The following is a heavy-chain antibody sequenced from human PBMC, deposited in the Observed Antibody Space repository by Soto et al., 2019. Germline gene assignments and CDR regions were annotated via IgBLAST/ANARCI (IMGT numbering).Heavy chain of an antibody. D-gene: IGHD6-6*01. CDR2: IYYSGST. V-gene: IGHV4-59*01. J-gene: IGHJ5*02. CDR3: ARDLMYSSSSAGWFDP. CDR1: GGSISSYY. Sequence: PSETLSLTCTVSGGSISSYYWSWIRQPPGKGLEWIGYIYYSGSTNYNPSPKSRVTISVDTSKNQFSLKLSSVTAADTAVYYCARDLMYSSSSAGWFDPWGQGTLVTVSS.